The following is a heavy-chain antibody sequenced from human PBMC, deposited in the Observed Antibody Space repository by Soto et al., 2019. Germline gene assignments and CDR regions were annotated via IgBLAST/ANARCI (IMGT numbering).Heavy chain of an antibody. D-gene: IGHD5-18*01. V-gene: IGHV4-30-2*01. CDR1: GGSISSGGYS. CDR3: ASYHRHSQLWLDY. CDR2: IYHSGST. J-gene: IGHJ4*02. Sequence: PSETLSLTCAVSGGSISSGGYSWSWIRQPPGKGLEWIGYIYHSGSTYYNPSLKSRVTISVDGSKNQFSLKLSSVTAADTAVYYCASYHRHSQLWLDYWGQGTLVTVSS.